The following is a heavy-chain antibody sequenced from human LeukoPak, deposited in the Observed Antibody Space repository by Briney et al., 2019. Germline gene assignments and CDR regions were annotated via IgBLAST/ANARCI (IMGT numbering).Heavy chain of an antibody. J-gene: IGHJ4*02. D-gene: IGHD4-17*01. Sequence: SETLSLTCAVYGGSFSGYYWSWIRQPPGKGLEWIGEINHSGSTNYNPSLKSRVTISVDTSKNQFSLKLSSVTAADTAVYYCARADYGGYVRWDYWGQGTLVTVSS. CDR1: GGSFSGYY. CDR2: INHSGST. V-gene: IGHV4-34*01. CDR3: ARADYGGYVRWDY.